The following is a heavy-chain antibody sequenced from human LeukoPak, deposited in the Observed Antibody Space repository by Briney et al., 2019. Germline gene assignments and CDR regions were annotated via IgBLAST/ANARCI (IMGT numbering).Heavy chain of an antibody. Sequence: GGSLRLSCAASGFTFGLYAINWVRQAPGKGLEWISYIGPSGSNIYYADSVKGRFTISRDNVKDSLYLQMTSLRAEDTAVYYCARDIAHCSGDICYNTRFDFWGQGTLVTVSS. CDR2: IGPSGSNI. D-gene: IGHD2-15*01. V-gene: IGHV3-48*01. J-gene: IGHJ5*01. CDR1: GFTFGLYA. CDR3: ARDIAHCSGDICYNTRFDF.